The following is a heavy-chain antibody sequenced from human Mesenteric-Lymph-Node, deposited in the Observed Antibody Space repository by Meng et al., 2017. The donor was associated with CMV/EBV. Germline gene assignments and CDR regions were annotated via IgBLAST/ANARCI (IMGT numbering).Heavy chain of an antibody. J-gene: IGHJ6*02. CDR1: GFTFSSYW. Sequence: GESLKISCAAPGFTFSSYWMSWVRQAPGKGLEWVANIKQDGSEKYYVDSVKGRFTISRDNAKKSLYLQMNSLRAEDTALYHCARAADAYYYYGMDVWGQGTTVTVSS. CDR2: IKQDGSEK. CDR3: ARAADAYYYYGMDV. D-gene: IGHD6-25*01. V-gene: IGHV3-7*03.